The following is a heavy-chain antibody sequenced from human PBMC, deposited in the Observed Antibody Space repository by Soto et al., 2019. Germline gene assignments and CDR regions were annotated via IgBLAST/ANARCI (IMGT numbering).Heavy chain of an antibody. D-gene: IGHD4-17*01. Sequence: EVQLLESGGGLVQPGGSLRLSCAASGFTFSSYAMSWVRQAPGKGLEWVSAISGSGDSTYYTDSVKGRFTISRDNSKNTQYLQMNSLRAEDTAVYYCAKRTVGWYFDLWGRGTLVTVSS. CDR3: AKRTVGWYFDL. CDR1: GFTFSSYA. J-gene: IGHJ2*01. CDR2: ISGSGDST. V-gene: IGHV3-23*01.